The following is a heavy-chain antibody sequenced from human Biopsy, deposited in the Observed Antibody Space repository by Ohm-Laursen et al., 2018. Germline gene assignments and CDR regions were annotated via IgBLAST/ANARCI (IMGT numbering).Heavy chain of an antibody. J-gene: IGHJ4*02. Sequence: SETLSLTCTVSGGSLTGHYWTWIRQPPGKGLEWIGHISHTGYTSYKSSLKSRVTISLDTSRKHFSLRLTSLAAADTAVYYCARGSNEYGGLYFPHWGQGTLVTVSP. CDR3: ARGSNEYGGLYFPH. CDR2: ISHTGYT. CDR1: GGSLTGHY. D-gene: IGHD4-23*01. V-gene: IGHV4-59*11.